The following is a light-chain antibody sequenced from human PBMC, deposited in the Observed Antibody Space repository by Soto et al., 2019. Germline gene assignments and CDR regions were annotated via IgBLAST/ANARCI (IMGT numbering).Light chain of an antibody. V-gene: IGLV2-14*01. CDR3: ASHTAGYTRL. CDR2: EVS. CDR1: SSDVGGDRY. Sequence: QSALTQPASVSGSPGQSITISCTGTSSDVGGDRYVSWYQQHPGKAPKVMIYEVSNRPAGVSIRFSGSKSGNTASLTISGLQAEDEADYYCASHTAGYTRLFGTGTKVTVL. J-gene: IGLJ3*02.